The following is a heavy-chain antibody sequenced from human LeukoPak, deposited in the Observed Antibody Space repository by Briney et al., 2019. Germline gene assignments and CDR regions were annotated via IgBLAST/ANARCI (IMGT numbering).Heavy chain of an antibody. V-gene: IGHV3-11*01. CDR2: ISSSGSTI. Sequence: GGSLRLSCAASGFTFSDYYMSWIRQAPGKGLEWVSYISSSGSTIYYADSEKGRFTISRDNAKNSLYLQMNSLRAEDTAVYYCASDIAVAGNYYGMDVWGQGTTVTVSS. CDR3: ASDIAVAGNYYGMDV. CDR1: GFTFSDYY. D-gene: IGHD6-19*01. J-gene: IGHJ6*02.